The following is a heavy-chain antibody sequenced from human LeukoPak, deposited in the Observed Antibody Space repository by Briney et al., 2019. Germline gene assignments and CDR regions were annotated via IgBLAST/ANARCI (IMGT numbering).Heavy chain of an antibody. V-gene: IGHV3-48*01. D-gene: IGHD3-10*01. CDR2: ISSGSSTI. Sequence: GGSLRLSCAASGFTFSTYNMNWLRQAPGKGLEWVSYISSGSSTIFYADSVKGRFTISRDNAKTSLYLQMNSLRAEDTAVYCCARATPSGSYWFDYWGQGTLVTVSS. CDR1: GFTFSTYN. CDR3: ARATPSGSYWFDY. J-gene: IGHJ4*02.